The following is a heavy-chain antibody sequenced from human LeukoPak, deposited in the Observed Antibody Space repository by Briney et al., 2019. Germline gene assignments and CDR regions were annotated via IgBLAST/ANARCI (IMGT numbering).Heavy chain of an antibody. CDR3: ARGLSSPSCQP. D-gene: IGHD6-13*01. J-gene: IGHJ5*02. CDR1: GYTFTSYD. CDR2: MNPNSGNT. Sequence: GASVKVSCKASGYTFTSYDINWVRQATGQGREWMGWMNPNSGNTGYAQKDEGRVTMPRNTSISTACVELSSLRSGDTAVYYCARGLSSPSCQPGGQRTLVTVSS. V-gene: IGHV1-8*01.